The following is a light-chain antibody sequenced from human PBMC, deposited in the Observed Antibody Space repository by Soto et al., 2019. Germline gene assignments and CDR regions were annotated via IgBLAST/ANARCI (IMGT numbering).Light chain of an antibody. CDR3: KQYKDWSPFP. CDR2: EAS. CDR1: QSVNGN. J-gene: IGKJ4*01. V-gene: IGKV3-15*01. Sequence: EIVMTQSPATLSVSPGGRATLSCRASQSVNGNLAWYQQKPGQSPRLLIYEASTRATGIPARFSGSGSGTYFPLPISSLQSEDFALYYCKQYKDWSPFPFGGGPQVEMK.